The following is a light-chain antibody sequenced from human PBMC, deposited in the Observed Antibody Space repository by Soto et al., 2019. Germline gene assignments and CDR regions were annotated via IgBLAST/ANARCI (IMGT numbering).Light chain of an antibody. CDR3: QQYESYSPLT. V-gene: IGKV1-5*01. J-gene: IGKJ4*01. CDR2: DAS. CDR1: QSISSW. Sequence: DIQLTQSPSFLSASVEDRVTITCRASQSISSWLAWYQQKPGKAPKLLIYDASSLESGVPSRFSGRRSGTEFTLTIAGLQPEDFATYYCQQYESYSPLTFGGGTKVDIK.